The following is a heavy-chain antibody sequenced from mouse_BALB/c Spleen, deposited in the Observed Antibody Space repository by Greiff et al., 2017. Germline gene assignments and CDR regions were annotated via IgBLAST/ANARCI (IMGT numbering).Heavy chain of an antibody. CDR3: ARWGTGTGYFDV. CDR2: ISYSGST. CDR1: GDSITSGY. D-gene: IGHD4-1*01. J-gene: IGHJ1*01. V-gene: IGHV3-8*02. Sequence: EVQLQESGPSLVKPSQTLSLTCSVTGDSITSGYWNWFRKFPGNKLEYMGYISYSGSTYYNPSLKSRISITRDTSKNQYYLQLNSVTTEDTATYYCARWGTGTGYFDVWGAGTTVTVSS.